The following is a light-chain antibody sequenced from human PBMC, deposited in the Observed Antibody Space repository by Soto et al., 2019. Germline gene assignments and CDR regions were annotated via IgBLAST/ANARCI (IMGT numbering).Light chain of an antibody. CDR3: LQVNSFPRT. V-gene: IGKV1-12*01. CDR1: QGIGVR. CDR2: SAS. Sequence: IQMTQSPSSLSASIGDRVTITCRASQGIGVRLAWFQQKPGKAPQYLIQSASTLASGVPSRFSGSGSGTDFILTINNLQPEDVATYYCLQVNSFPRTFGQGTKMDIK. J-gene: IGKJ1*01.